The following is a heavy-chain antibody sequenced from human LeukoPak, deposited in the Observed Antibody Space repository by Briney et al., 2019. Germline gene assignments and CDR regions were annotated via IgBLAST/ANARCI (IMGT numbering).Heavy chain of an antibody. V-gene: IGHV1-69*13. CDR3: ARVPAAINVWFGP. J-gene: IGHJ5*02. CDR1: GGTFSSYA. CDR2: IIPIFGTA. Sequence: ASVKVSCKASGGTFSSYAISWVRQAPGQGLEWMGGIIPIFGTANYAQKFQGRVTITADESTSTAYMELSSLRSEDTAVYYCARVPAAINVWFGPWGQGTLVTVSS. D-gene: IGHD2-2*02.